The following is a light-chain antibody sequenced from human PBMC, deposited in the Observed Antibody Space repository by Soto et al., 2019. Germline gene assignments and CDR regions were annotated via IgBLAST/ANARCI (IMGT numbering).Light chain of an antibody. J-gene: IGLJ1*01. CDR1: RSDMGMYKY. V-gene: IGLV2-14*01. CDR2: EVT. CDR3: SSYTTSSTRV. Sequence: QSALTQPAAVSWSRGQSIAISCTGSRSDMGMYKYVSWYQQHPGKVPKLIIYEVTNRPSGVSNRFSGSKSGNTASLTISGLQAEDEADYYCSSYTTSSTRVFGPGTKVTVL.